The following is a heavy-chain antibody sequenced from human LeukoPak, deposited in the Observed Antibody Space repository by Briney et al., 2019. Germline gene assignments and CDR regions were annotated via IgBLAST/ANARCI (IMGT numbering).Heavy chain of an antibody. V-gene: IGHV5-51*01. J-gene: IGHJ5*02. CDR2: IYPGDSDT. Sequence: GESLKISCKGSGYSFTSNWIGRVRQTPGKGLEWMGIIYPGDSDTRYSPSFQGQVTISADKSITTAYLQWSSLKASDTAMYYCARQTRLSMVRGVITSWTWFDPWGQGTLVTVSS. D-gene: IGHD3-10*01. CDR1: GYSFTSNW. CDR3: ARQTRLSMVRGVITSWTWFDP.